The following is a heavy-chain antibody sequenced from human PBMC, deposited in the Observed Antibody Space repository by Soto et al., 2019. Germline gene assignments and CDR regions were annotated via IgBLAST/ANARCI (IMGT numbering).Heavy chain of an antibody. CDR2: ISANNGNT. Sequence: QVQLVQSGAEVKKPGASVKISCKASGYTFTSYGISWVRQAPGQGLEWMGWISANNGNTNYAQKLQGRXAXTXNTSTSTAYMELRSLRSDDTAAYYCARDRGGYALDYWGQGTLVTVSS. V-gene: IGHV1-18*01. CDR3: ARDRGGYALDY. J-gene: IGHJ4*02. D-gene: IGHD5-12*01. CDR1: GYTFTSYG.